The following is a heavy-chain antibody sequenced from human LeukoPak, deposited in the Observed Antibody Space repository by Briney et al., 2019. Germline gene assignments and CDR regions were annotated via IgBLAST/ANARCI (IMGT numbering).Heavy chain of an antibody. CDR3: ARGRDGYNYNWFDP. Sequence: GGSLRLSCAASGFTFSGYWMSWVRQAPGKGLEWVANINQDGSEKYYVDSVKGRFTISRDNAKNSLFLQMGSLRVEDTAVYFCARGRDGYNYNWFDPWGQGTLVTVSS. J-gene: IGHJ5*02. D-gene: IGHD5-24*01. CDR2: INQDGSEK. CDR1: GFTFSGYW. V-gene: IGHV3-7*01.